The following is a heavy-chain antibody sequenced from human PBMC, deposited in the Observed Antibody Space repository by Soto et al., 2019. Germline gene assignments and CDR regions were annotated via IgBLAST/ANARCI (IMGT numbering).Heavy chain of an antibody. CDR2: INPNSGGT. D-gene: IGHD3-9*01. Sequence: GASLKVSCKASGYTFTGYYMHWVRQAPGQGLEWMGWINPNSGGTNYAQKFQGWVTMTRDTSISTAYMELSRLRSDDTAVYYCARAGDYYDILTGHIIAKGGWFDPWGQGTLVTVSS. CDR1: GYTFTGYY. CDR3: ARAGDYYDILTGHIIAKGGWFDP. J-gene: IGHJ5*02. V-gene: IGHV1-2*04.